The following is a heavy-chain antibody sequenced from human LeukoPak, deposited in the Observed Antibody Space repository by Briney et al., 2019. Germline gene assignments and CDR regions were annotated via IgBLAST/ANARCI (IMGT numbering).Heavy chain of an antibody. CDR2: ISDDGSKK. D-gene: IGHD4-23*01. V-gene: IGHV3-30-3*01. J-gene: IGHJ4*02. CDR1: GFTFSRYD. CDR3: VLGHYGGLFDN. Sequence: GGSLRLSCAASGFTFSRYDMHWVRQAPGKGLEWVAVISDDGSKKDYADSVKGRFTISRDSSKNTLYLQMNSLRAEDTAVYYCVLGHYGGLFDNWGQGTLVTVSS.